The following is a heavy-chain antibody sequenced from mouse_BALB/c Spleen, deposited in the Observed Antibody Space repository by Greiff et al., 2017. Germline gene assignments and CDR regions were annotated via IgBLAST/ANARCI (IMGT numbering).Heavy chain of an antibody. D-gene: IGHD2-3*01. Sequence: VQLQQSGAELVKPGASVKLSCKASGYTFTSYYMYWVKQRPGQGLEWIGEINPSNGGTNFNEKFKSKATLTVDKSSSTAYMQLSSLTSEDSAVYYCTRGGGYSYMDYWGQGTSVTVSS. CDR2: INPSNGGT. CDR3: TRGGGYSYMDY. V-gene: IGHV1S81*02. J-gene: IGHJ4*01. CDR1: GYTFTSYY.